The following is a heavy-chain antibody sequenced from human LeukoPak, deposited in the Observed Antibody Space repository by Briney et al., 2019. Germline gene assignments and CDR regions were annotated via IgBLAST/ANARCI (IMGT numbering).Heavy chain of an antibody. CDR3: AKVDNDYDSSRYFDL. Sequence: PGGSLRLSCAASGFTFSSYGMHWVRQAPGKGLEWVAVIWYDGSNKYNADSVKGRFTISRDNSKNTLYLQMNGLRAEDTAVYYCAKVDNDYDSSRYFDLWGRGTLVTVSS. J-gene: IGHJ2*01. CDR2: IWYDGSNK. CDR1: GFTFSSYG. D-gene: IGHD3-22*01. V-gene: IGHV3-33*06.